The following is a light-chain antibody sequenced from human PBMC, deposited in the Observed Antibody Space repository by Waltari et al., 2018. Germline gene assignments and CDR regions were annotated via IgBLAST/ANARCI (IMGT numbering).Light chain of an antibody. V-gene: IGLV2-23*02. CDR2: EVY. Sequence: QSALTQPASVSGSPGQSITISCTGDSSNIGKSQLISWYQLSPGKAPNLVIFEVYKRPSGASIRFSGAKSGNTASLTISGLQADDEGDYYCCSYAGGGSLIFGGGTKLTV. CDR1: SSNIGKSQL. CDR3: CSYAGGGSLI. J-gene: IGLJ2*01.